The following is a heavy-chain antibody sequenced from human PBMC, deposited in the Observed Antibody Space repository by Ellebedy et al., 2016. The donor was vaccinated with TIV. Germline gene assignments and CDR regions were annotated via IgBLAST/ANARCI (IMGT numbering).Heavy chain of an antibody. J-gene: IGHJ3*02. V-gene: IGHV3-23*01. D-gene: IGHD6-13*01. CDR2: ISGSGGST. CDR1: GFTFSSYS. CDR3: AKLLPPYSSSWYDGAFDI. Sequence: GESLKISXAASGFTFSSYSMNWVRQAPGKGLEWVSAISGSGGSTYYADSVKGRFTISRDNSKNTLYLQMNSLRAEDTAVYYCAKLLPPYSSSWYDGAFDIWGQGTMVTVSS.